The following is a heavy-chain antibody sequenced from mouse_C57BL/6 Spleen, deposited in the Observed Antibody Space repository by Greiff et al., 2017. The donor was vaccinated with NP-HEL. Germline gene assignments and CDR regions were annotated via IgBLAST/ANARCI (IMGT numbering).Heavy chain of an antibody. CDR1: GYTFTSYW. CDR2: IHPNSGST. CDR3: ARSHYGSSYEAMDY. D-gene: IGHD1-1*01. Sequence: VQLQQSGAELVKPGASVKLSCKASGYTFTSYWMHWVKQRPGQGLEWIGMIHPNSGSTNYNEKFKSKATLTVDKSSSTAYMQLSSLTSEDSAVYYCARSHYGSSYEAMDYWGQGTSVTVSS. V-gene: IGHV1-64*01. J-gene: IGHJ4*01.